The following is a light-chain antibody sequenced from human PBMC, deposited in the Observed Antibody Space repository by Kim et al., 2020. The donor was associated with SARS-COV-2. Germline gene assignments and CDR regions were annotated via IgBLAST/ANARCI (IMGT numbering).Light chain of an antibody. Sequence: DIQMTQSPSSLSASVGDRVTLTCRASERIGSDLNWYQQKPGTAPKLLIYTTSNLHSGVPSRFSGSGSGTEFTLTINSLQPEDFATYYCQQSYRTPRTFGQGTKVDIK. J-gene: IGKJ1*01. CDR3: QQSYRTPRT. V-gene: IGKV1-39*01. CDR2: TTS. CDR1: ERIGSD.